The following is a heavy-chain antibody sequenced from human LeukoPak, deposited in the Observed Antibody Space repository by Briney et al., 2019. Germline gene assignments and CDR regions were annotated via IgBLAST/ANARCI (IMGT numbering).Heavy chain of an antibody. J-gene: IGHJ5*02. D-gene: IGHD3-22*01. CDR1: GYTFTGCY. CDR2: INPNSGGT. V-gene: IGHV1-2*06. CDR3: ARVRGRSYYDSSGYKFDP. Sequence: GASVKDSCKASGYTFTGCYMHWVRQAPGQGLEWMGRINPNSGGTNYAQKFQGRVTMTRDTSISTAYMGLSRLRSDDTAVYYCARVRGRSYYDSSGYKFDPWGQGTLVTVSS.